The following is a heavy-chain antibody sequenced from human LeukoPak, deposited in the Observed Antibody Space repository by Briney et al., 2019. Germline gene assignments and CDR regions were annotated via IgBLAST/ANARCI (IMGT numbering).Heavy chain of an antibody. CDR3: ARDSNPDSSGWYRAYYYYGMDV. D-gene: IGHD6-19*01. J-gene: IGHJ6*02. V-gene: IGHV3-21*01. CDR1: GFTFSSYS. CDR2: ISNSSSYI. Sequence: KSGGSLRLSCAASGFTFSSYSMNWLRQAPGKGLEWVSTISNSSSYIYYADSVKGRFTISRDNAKNSLYLQMNSLRAEDTAVYYCARDSNPDSSGWYRAYYYYGMDVWGQGTTVTVSS.